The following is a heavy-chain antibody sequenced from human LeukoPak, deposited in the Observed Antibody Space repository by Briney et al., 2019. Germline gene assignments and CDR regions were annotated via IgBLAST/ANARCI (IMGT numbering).Heavy chain of an antibody. J-gene: IGHJ6*02. CDR2: IYYSGST. Sequence: SETLSLTCTVSGGSISSSSYYWGWIRQPPGEGLEWIGSIYYSGSTYYNPSLKSRVTISVDTSKNQFSLKLSSVTAADTAVYYCASIVGATGYYGMDVWGQGTTVTVSS. CDR1: GGSISSSSYY. D-gene: IGHD1-26*01. CDR3: ASIVGATGYYGMDV. V-gene: IGHV4-39*01.